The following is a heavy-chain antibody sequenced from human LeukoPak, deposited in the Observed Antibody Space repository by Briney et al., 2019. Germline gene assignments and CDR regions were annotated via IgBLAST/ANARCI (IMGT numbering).Heavy chain of an antibody. CDR2: ISSSGSTI. CDR3: ARGSWWTTHLVFDY. J-gene: IGHJ4*02. Sequence: GGSLRLSCAASGFTFSDYYMSWIRQAPGKGPEWVSYISSSGSTIYYADSVKGRFTISRDNAKNSLYLQMNSLRAEDTAVYYCARGSWWTTHLVFDYWGQGTLVTVSS. D-gene: IGHD2-15*01. CDR1: GFTFSDYY. V-gene: IGHV3-11*01.